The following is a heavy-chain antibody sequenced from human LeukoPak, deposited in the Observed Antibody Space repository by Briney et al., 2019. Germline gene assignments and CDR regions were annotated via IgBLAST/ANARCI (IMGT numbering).Heavy chain of an antibody. CDR2: IYHSGST. CDR3: ASTGSGKQAHYFDY. V-gene: IGHV4-38-2*01. D-gene: IGHD3-10*01. CDR1: GYSISSGYY. Sequence: SETLSLTCAVSGYSISSGYYWGWIRQPPGKGLEWIGSIYHSGSTYYNPSLKSRVPISVDTSKNQFSLKLSSVTAADTAVYYRASTGSGKQAHYFDYWGQGTLVTVSS. J-gene: IGHJ4*02.